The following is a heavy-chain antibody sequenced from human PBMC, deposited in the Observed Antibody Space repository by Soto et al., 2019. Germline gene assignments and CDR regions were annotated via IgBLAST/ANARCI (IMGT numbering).Heavy chain of an antibody. J-gene: IGHJ5*02. CDR2: ISANTGNT. CDR1: GYTFRNYV. V-gene: IGHV1-18*04. Sequence: QVQLVQSGAEVKKPGASVKVSCKASGYTFRNYVITWVRQAPGQGLEWMGWISANTGNTDYAQKFEGRVTMTTDSSTSTAYMELRSLRADDTAVYYCAGGHTGGYVGWFDPWGQGTLVTVSS. D-gene: IGHD2-8*02. CDR3: AGGHTGGYVGWFDP.